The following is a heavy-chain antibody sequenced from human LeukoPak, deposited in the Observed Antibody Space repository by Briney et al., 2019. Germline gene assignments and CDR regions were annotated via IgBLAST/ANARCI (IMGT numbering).Heavy chain of an antibody. CDR1: GFTFSDYG. V-gene: IGHV3-30*02. CDR2: IRFDGSSK. J-gene: IGHJ4*02. D-gene: IGHD1/OR15-1a*01. Sequence: GGSLRLSCAASGFTFSDYGIHWVRQAPGKGLEWGAFIRFDGSSKYYTDSVKGRFTISRDNSKNTLYLQMSSLRAEDTAVYYCAKEGTASKPSDLDYWGQGTLVTVSS. CDR3: AKEGTASKPSDLDY.